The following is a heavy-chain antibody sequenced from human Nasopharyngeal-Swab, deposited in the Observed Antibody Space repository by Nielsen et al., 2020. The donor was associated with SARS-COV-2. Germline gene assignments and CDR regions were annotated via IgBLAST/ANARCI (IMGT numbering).Heavy chain of an antibody. CDR3: AKALSGSWYVAGDY. CDR1: GGSISSSN. V-gene: IGHV3-23*01. J-gene: IGHJ4*01. D-gene: IGHD6-13*01. CDR2: ISTSGGST. Sequence: ETLSLTCAVSGGSISSSNWWSWVRQAPGKGLEWVSGISTSGGSTYYADSVKGRFSVSRDNSKNTLYLQMNSLSAEDTAVYYCAKALSGSWYVAGDYWGQGTLVTVSS.